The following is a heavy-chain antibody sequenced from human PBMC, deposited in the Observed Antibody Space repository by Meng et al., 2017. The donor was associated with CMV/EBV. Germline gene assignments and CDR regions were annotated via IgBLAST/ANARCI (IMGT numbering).Heavy chain of an antibody. CDR1: GYTLTGYS. J-gene: IGHJ5*02. D-gene: IGHD6-6*01. Sequence: ASVKVSCKASGYTLTGYSMHWVRQAPGQGLEWMGWINPNSGDAHYAQKFQGRVTMTRNTSISTAYMELSRLRSDDTAVYYCARDVSSSVLVSWFDPWGQGTLVTVSS. CDR3: ARDVSSSVLVSWFDP. CDR2: INPNSGDA. V-gene: IGHV1-2*02.